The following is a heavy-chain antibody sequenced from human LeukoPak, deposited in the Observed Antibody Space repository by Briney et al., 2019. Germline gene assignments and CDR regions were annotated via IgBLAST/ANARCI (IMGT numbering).Heavy chain of an antibody. Sequence: ASVKVSCKASGYTFTSYDINWVRQATGQGLEWMGWMNPKSGNTGYAQKFQGRVTMTRNTSISTAYMELSSLRSEDTAVYYCARVQYCSGGSCYPAEYFQHWGQGTLVTVSS. CDR3: ARVQYCSGGSCYPAEYFQH. J-gene: IGHJ1*01. D-gene: IGHD2-15*01. CDR1: GYTFTSYD. CDR2: MNPKSGNT. V-gene: IGHV1-8*01.